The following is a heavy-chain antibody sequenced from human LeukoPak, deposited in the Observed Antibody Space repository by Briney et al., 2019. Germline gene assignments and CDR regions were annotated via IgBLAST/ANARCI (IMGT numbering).Heavy chain of an antibody. V-gene: IGHV3-30*18. CDR3: AKDGQQLVLYS. D-gene: IGHD6-13*01. CDR2: ISYDGSNK. Sequence: QTGGSLRLSCAASGFTFSSYGMHWVRQAPGKGLEWVAVISYDGSNKYYADSVKGRFTISRDNSKNTLYLQMNSLRAEDTAVYYCAKDGQQLVLYSWGQGTLVTVSS. J-gene: IGHJ5*02. CDR1: GFTFSSYG.